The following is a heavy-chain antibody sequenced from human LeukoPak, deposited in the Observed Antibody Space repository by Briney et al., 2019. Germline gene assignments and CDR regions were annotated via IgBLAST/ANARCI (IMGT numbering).Heavy chain of an antibody. J-gene: IGHJ3*01. CDR3: ARHTDCSRSSCNAYDV. Sequence: PGGSLRLSCTPSGFTFRNYWMSWVRQAPGKGLEWAAKIKQDGSEKYYMASVEGRFTISRDNAKNSLSLHMDSLRAEDMAVYYCARHTDCSRSSCNAYDVWGRGTMVTVSP. V-gene: IGHV3-7*01. D-gene: IGHD2-2*01. CDR2: IKQDGSEK. CDR1: GFTFRNYW.